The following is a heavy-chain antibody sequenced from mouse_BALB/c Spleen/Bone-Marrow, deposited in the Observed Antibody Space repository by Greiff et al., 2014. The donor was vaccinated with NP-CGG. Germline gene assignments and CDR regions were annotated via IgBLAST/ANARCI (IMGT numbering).Heavy chain of an antibody. CDR3: ARHGYYGSRAMDY. J-gene: IGHJ4*01. CDR2: ISNGGGST. V-gene: IGHV5-12-2*01. CDR1: GFTFSSYT. Sequence: EVKLQESGGGLVQPGGSLKLSCAASGFTFSSYTMSWVRQTPEKRLEWVAYISNGGGSTYYPDTVKGRFTISRDNAKNTLYLQMSSLKSEDTAMYYCARHGYYGSRAMDYWGQGTSDTVSP. D-gene: IGHD1-1*01.